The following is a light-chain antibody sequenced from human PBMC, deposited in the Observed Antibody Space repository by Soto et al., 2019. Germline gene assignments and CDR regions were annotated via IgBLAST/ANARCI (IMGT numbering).Light chain of an antibody. Sequence: EIVLTQSPGTLSLSPGERATLSCRASQSVSSTYLGWYQQKPGQAPMLLISGASNRATGIPDRFSGSGSGTDFTLTISRLAPEDFAVYYCQQFGTIPFTFGPGTKVDV. CDR3: QQFGTIPFT. V-gene: IGKV3-20*01. CDR2: GAS. J-gene: IGKJ3*01. CDR1: QSVSSTY.